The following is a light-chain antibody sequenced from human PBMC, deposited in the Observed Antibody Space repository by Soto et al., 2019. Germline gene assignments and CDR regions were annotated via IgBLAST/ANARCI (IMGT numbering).Light chain of an antibody. CDR1: SSDVGSYNL. V-gene: IGLV2-23*03. Sequence: HSALTQPASVSGSPGQSITISCTGTSSDVGSYNLVSWYQQHPGKAPKLMIYEGSKRPSGVSNRFSGSKSGNTASLTISGLQAEDEADYYCCSYASSSTFHVIFGGGTKVTVL. CDR3: CSYASSSTFHVI. CDR2: EGS. J-gene: IGLJ2*01.